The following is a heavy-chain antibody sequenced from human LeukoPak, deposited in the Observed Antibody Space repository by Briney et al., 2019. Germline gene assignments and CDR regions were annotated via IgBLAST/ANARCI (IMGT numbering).Heavy chain of an antibody. CDR2: IYTSGST. D-gene: IGHD3-16*01. J-gene: IGHJ6*03. V-gene: IGHV4-61*05. CDR1: GGSISSSSYY. Sequence: SETLSLTCTVSGGSISSSSYYWGWIRQPPGKGLEWIGRIYTSGSTNYNPSLKSRVTISGDTSKNQFSLKLSSVTAADTAVYYCARVWGYYYYMDVWGKGTTVTISS. CDR3: ARVWGYYYYMDV.